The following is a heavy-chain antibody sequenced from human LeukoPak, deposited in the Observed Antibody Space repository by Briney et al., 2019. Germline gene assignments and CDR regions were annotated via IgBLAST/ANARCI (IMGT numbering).Heavy chain of an antibody. CDR2: IKQDGSEK. Sequence: TGGSLRLSCAASGFTFSSYWMSWVRQAPGKGLEWVANIKQDGSEKYYVDSVKGRFTISRDNAKNSLYLQMNSLRAEDTAVYYCARGKWELLRGYFDYWGQGTLVTVSS. CDR3: ARGKWELLRGYFDY. J-gene: IGHJ4*02. V-gene: IGHV3-7*01. D-gene: IGHD1-26*01. CDR1: GFTFSSYW.